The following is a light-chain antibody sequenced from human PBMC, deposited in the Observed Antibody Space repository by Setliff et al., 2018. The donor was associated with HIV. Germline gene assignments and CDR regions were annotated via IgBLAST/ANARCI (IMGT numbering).Light chain of an antibody. Sequence: QSVLTQPRSVSGSPGQSVTISCTGTSRDVGDYNYVPWYQQHPGKAPKLMLYEVSKRPSGVPDRFSGSKSGNTASLTISGLRAEDEADYYCFSYADSYTSLYIFGTGTKVTVL. CDR1: SRDVGDYNY. V-gene: IGLV2-11*01. J-gene: IGLJ1*01. CDR3: FSYADSYTSLYI. CDR2: EVS.